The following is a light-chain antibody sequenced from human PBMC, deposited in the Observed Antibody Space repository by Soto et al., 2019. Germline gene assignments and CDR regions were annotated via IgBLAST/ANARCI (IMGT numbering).Light chain of an antibody. Sequence: EIVLTQSPGTLPLSPGERATLSCRASQSVSSSYLAWYQQKPGQAPRLLIYVASSRATGILDRFSGSGSGRDFTLTISRLEPEDFEVYYCQQYGSSLRTFGPGTKVDIK. CDR1: QSVSSSY. V-gene: IGKV3-20*01. CDR2: VAS. J-gene: IGKJ3*01. CDR3: QQYGSSLRT.